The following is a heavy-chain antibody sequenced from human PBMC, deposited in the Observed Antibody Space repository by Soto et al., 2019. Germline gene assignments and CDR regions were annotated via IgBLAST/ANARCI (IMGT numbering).Heavy chain of an antibody. CDR2: IYYSGST. Sequence: SETLSLTCTVSGGSISSYYWSWIRQPPGKGLEWIGYIYYSGSTNYNPSLKSRVTISVDTSKNQFSLKLSSVTAVDTAVYYCAREIVPAAGTGPWLEPWGQGTLVTVSS. CDR3: AREIVPAAGTGPWLEP. CDR1: GGSISSYY. J-gene: IGHJ5*02. D-gene: IGHD6-13*01. V-gene: IGHV4-59*01.